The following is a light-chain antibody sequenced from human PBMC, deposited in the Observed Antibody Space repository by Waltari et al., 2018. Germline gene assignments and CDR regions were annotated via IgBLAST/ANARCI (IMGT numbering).Light chain of an antibody. CDR2: WAS. V-gene: IGKV4-1*01. CDR3: QQYYSTVT. Sequence: DIVMTQSPDSLAVSLGERDTINCKSSQSVLYSSNNKNYLAWSQQKPGQPPKLPIYWASTRESGVPDRFSGSGSGTDFTLTISSLQAEDVAVYYCQQYYSTVTFGGGTKVEIK. CDR1: QSVLYSSNNKNY. J-gene: IGKJ4*01.